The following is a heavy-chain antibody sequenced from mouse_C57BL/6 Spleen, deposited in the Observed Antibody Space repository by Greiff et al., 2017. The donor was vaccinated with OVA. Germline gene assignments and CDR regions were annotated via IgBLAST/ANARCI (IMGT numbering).Heavy chain of an antibody. Sequence: QVQLQQSGAELVKPGASVKLSCKASGYTFTSYWMQWVKQRPGQGLEWIGEIDPSDSYNNYNQKFKGKATLTVDTSSSTAYMQLSSLTSEDSAVYYCASETVRFDYWGQGTTLTVSS. CDR1: GYTFTSYW. CDR3: ASETVRFDY. D-gene: IGHD1-1*01. CDR2: IDPSDSYN. J-gene: IGHJ2*01. V-gene: IGHV1-50*01.